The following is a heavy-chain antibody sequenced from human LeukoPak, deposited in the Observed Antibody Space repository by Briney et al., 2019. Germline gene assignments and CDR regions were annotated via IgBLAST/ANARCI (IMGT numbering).Heavy chain of an antibody. CDR1: GFSFSSYG. J-gene: IGHJ4*02. V-gene: IGHV3-30*18. Sequence: GGALRLSCAASGFSFSSYGMHWVRQAPGKGLGWVAVISHDGSNKYYADSVKGRFTISRDTSKNTLYLQMNSLRAEDTTVFYCAKDTDYGKWELLVYSWGEGTLVTVSS. CDR3: AKDTDYGKWELLVYS. D-gene: IGHD1-26*01. CDR2: ISHDGSNK.